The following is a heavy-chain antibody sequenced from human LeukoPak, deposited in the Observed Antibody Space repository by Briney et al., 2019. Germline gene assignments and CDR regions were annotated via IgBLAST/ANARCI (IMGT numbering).Heavy chain of an antibody. CDR2: IIPIFGTA. CDR3: ARADGYNYNYYYYMDV. V-gene: IGHV1-69*05. Sequence: SVKVSCKASGGTFSSYAISWVRQAPGQGLEWMGGIIPIFGTANYAQKFQGRVTITTDESTSTAYMELSSLRSEDTAVYHCARADGYNYNYYYYMDVWGKGTTVTVSS. CDR1: GGTFSSYA. D-gene: IGHD5-24*01. J-gene: IGHJ6*03.